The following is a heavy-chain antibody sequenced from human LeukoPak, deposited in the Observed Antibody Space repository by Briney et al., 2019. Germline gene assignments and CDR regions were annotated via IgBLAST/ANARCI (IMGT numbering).Heavy chain of an antibody. CDR3: ARDQTGYCSSSNCYTSAFDI. D-gene: IGHD2-2*02. CDR1: GFTFSTYS. CDR2: ISGSGSYM. Sequence: GGSLRLSCAASGFTFSTYSMNWVRQAPGKGLEWVSYISGSGSYMYYADSVKGRFTISRDNARNSLYVEMNSLRAEDAAVYYCARDQTGYCSSSNCYTSAFDIWGQGTMVTVSA. V-gene: IGHV3-21*05. J-gene: IGHJ3*02.